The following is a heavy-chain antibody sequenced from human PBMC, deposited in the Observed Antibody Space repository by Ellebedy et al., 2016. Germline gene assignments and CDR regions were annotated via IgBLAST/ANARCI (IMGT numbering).Heavy chain of an antibody. Sequence: ASVKVSXXASGYTFTSYGISWVRQAPGQGLEWMGWISAYNGNTNYAQKLQGRVTMTTDTSTSTAYMELRSLRSDDTAVYYCARGRLRSGYYYPYYMDVWGKGTTVTVSS. CDR3: ARGRLRSGYYYPYYMDV. J-gene: IGHJ6*03. CDR2: ISAYNGNT. V-gene: IGHV1-18*01. D-gene: IGHD3-3*01. CDR1: GYTFTSYG.